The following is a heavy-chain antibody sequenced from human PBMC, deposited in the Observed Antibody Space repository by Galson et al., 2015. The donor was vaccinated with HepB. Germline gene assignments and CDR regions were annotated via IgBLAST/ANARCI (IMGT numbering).Heavy chain of an antibody. D-gene: IGHD6-13*01. CDR2: IRSKASDYAT. CDR1: GFTFSSSA. CDR3: LRLGDLSGYSSS. V-gene: IGHV3-73*01. J-gene: IGHJ4*02. Sequence: SLRLSCAASGFTFSSSAIHWVRQASGKGPEWVGRIRSKASDYATAYAASLKGRFTISRDDSKNTAYLHMNSLKTEDTAVYYCLRLGDLSGYSSSCGQGTLVTVSS.